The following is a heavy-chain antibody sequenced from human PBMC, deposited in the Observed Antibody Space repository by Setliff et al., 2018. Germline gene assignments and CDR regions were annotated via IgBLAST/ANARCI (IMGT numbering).Heavy chain of an antibody. CDR1: GGTFSSYA. CDR3: AARCSSTSCRYYYGSGSSVPFDY. J-gene: IGHJ4*02. V-gene: IGHV1-69*13. Sequence: SVKVSCKASGGTFSSYAISWVRQAPGQGLEWMGGIIPMFGTANYAQKFQGRVTITADESTSTAYMELSSLRSEDTAAYYCAARCSSTSCRYYYGSGSSVPFDYWGQGTQVTVAS. CDR2: IIPMFGTA. D-gene: IGHD3-10*01.